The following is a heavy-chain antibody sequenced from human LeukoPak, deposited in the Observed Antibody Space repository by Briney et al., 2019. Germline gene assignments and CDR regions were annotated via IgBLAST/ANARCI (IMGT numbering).Heavy chain of an antibody. D-gene: IGHD1-20*01. J-gene: IGHJ4*02. CDR2: VSASGGTP. V-gene: IGHV3-23*01. CDR3: ARAIRLTGGLYYFDY. CDR1: GFTFNTFA. Sequence: GGSLRLSCAASGFTFNTFAMSWVRQAPGKGLEWVAAVSASGGTPYYADSVKGRFTISRDNSKNTLYLQMNSLRPEDTAVFYCARAIRLTGGLYYFDYWGQGTLVTVSS.